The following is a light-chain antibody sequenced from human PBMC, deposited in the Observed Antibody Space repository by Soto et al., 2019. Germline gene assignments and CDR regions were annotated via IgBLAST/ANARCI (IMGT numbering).Light chain of an antibody. Sequence: EIALKQSPVTLSVYSGASAALSCRASQRISTTLVWYQQKPGQPPRLLIYGASTRATGVPARFSGSGSGTEFTLTISSLQSEDFAVYYCQQYNSWVTFGGGTKVDIK. CDR2: GAS. V-gene: IGKV3-15*01. CDR3: QQYNSWVT. J-gene: IGKJ4*01. CDR1: QRISTT.